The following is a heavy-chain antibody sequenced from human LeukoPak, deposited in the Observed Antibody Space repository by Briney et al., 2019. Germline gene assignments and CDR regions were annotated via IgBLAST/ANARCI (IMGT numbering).Heavy chain of an antibody. V-gene: IGHV3-7*03. CDR1: GFTFDDYA. D-gene: IGHD6-13*01. J-gene: IGHJ4*02. Sequence: GGSLRLSCAASGFTFDDYAMHWVRQAPGQGLEWVASIKGDGSEKHYVDSVKGRFTISRDNGKNSLYLQMNSLRVEDTAVYYCARDSGWWRFDFWGQGTLVTVSS. CDR3: ARDSGWWRFDF. CDR2: IKGDGSEK.